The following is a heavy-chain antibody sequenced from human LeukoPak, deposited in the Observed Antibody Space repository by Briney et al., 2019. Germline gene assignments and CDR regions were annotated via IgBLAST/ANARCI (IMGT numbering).Heavy chain of an antibody. CDR2: ISYDGSNK. J-gene: IGHJ4*02. CDR1: GFTFSSYG. D-gene: IGHD3-22*01. Sequence: GGSLRLSCAASGFTFSSYGMHWVRQAPGKGLEWVAVISYDGSNKYYADSVKGRFTISRDNSKNTLYLQMNSLRAEDTAVYYRAKEWDSSDEYGDYYFDYWGQGTLVTVSS. CDR3: AKEWDSSDEYGDYYFDY. V-gene: IGHV3-30*18.